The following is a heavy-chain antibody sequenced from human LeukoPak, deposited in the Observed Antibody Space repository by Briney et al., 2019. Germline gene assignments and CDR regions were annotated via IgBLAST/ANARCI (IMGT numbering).Heavy chain of an antibody. CDR1: GGTFSSYG. D-gene: IGHD3-22*01. CDR2: IIPIFGTA. Sequence: SVKVSCKASGGTFSSYGISWVRQAPGQGLEWMGGIIPIFGTANYAQKFQGRVTITTDESTSTAYMELSSLRSEDTAVYYCARHYDSSGYSLTAFDYWGQGTLVTVSP. CDR3: ARHYDSSGYSLTAFDY. V-gene: IGHV1-69*05. J-gene: IGHJ4*02.